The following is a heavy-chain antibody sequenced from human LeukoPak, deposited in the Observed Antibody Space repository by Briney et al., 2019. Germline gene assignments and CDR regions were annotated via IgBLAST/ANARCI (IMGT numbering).Heavy chain of an antibody. CDR3: ATEAARTYCFDY. D-gene: IGHD6-6*01. V-gene: IGHV1-46*01. CDR2: IYPRGDPT. CDR1: GYTFTSYY. J-gene: IGHJ4*02. Sequence: AAVTVSCTASGYTFTSYYVYWVRQAPGQGMEWLGEIYPRGDPTTYSQKSRDRVTMTRDPSTSTVYMELSSLRSEDTAIYYCATEAARTYCFDYWGQGTLVTVSS.